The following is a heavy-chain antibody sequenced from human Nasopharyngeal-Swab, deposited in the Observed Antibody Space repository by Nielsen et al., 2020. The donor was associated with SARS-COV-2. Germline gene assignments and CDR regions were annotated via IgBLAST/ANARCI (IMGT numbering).Heavy chain of an antibody. Sequence: VRQMPGKGLEWVAVIPYDGSNKYYADSVKGRFTISRDNSKNTLYLQMNSLRAEDTAVYYCARGRTTVVTGDAFDIWGQGTMVTVSS. V-gene: IGHV3-30-3*01. CDR2: IPYDGSNK. D-gene: IGHD4-23*01. CDR3: ARGRTTVVTGDAFDI. J-gene: IGHJ3*02.